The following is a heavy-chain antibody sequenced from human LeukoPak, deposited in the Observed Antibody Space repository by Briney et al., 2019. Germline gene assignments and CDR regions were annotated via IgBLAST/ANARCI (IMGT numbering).Heavy chain of an antibody. J-gene: IGHJ4*02. Sequence: GGSLRLSCAASGFTFSRYSMNWVRQAPGKGLEWVSSISSSSSYIYYADSVKGRFTISRDNAKNSLYLQMNSLRAEDTAVYYCASLMTTVTRGDYWGQGTLVTVSS. V-gene: IGHV3-21*01. CDR2: ISSSSSYI. CDR3: ASLMTTVTRGDY. D-gene: IGHD4-17*01. CDR1: GFTFSRYS.